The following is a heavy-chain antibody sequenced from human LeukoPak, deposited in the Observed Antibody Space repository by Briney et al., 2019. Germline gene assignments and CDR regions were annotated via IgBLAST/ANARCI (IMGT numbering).Heavy chain of an antibody. V-gene: IGHV3-30-3*01. J-gene: IGHJ4*02. CDR1: GYTFSSYA. CDR3: ASRMPRGVIDY. CDR2: ISYDGSNK. Sequence: GGSLRLSCAASGYTFSSYAMHWVRQAPGKGLKWVAVISYDGSNKYYADSVKGRFTISRDNSKNTLYLQMNSLRAEDTAVYYCASRMPRGVIDYWGQGTLVTVSS. D-gene: IGHD3-10*01.